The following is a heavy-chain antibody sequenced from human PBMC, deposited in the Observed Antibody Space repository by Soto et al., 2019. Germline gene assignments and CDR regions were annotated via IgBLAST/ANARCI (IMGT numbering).Heavy chain of an antibody. CDR3: ARVAVGAHFDY. D-gene: IGHD2-15*01. Sequence: AGGSLRLSCAASGFTFSSYAMHWVRQAPGKGLEYVSAISTTGSDTYYADSVKGRFTISRDNSRNTLYLQMGSLRTDDMAVYYCARVAVGAHFDYWGQGTLVTVSS. CDR2: ISTTGSDT. V-gene: IGHV3-64*02. J-gene: IGHJ4*02. CDR1: GFTFSSYA.